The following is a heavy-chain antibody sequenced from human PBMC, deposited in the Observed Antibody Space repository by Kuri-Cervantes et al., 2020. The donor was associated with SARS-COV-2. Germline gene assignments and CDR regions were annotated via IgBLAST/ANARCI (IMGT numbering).Heavy chain of an antibody. V-gene: IGHV3-30*18. J-gene: IGHJ4*02. CDR3: AKEEKVLRFLEWLGGMDV. D-gene: IGHD3-3*01. CDR1: GFTFSSYG. CDR2: ISYDGSNK. Sequence: GESLKISCAASGFTFSSYGMHWVRQAPGKGLEWVAVISYDGSNKYYADSVKGRFTISRDNSKNTLYLQMNSLRAEDTAVYYCAKEEKVLRFLEWLGGMDVWGQGTLVTVSS.